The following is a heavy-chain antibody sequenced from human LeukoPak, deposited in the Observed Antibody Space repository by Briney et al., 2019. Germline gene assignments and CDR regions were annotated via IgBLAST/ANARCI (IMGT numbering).Heavy chain of an antibody. CDR1: GFTFSSYS. V-gene: IGHV3-21*01. J-gene: IGHJ4*02. D-gene: IGHD2-2*01. Sequence: PGGSLRLSCAAPGFTFSSYSMNWVRQAPGKGLEWVSSISSSSSYIYYADSVKGRFTISRDNAKNSLYLQMNSLRAEDTAVYYCARALGYCSSTSCYDGSPHFDYWGQGTLVTVSS. CDR3: ARALGYCSSTSCYDGSPHFDY. CDR2: ISSSSSYI.